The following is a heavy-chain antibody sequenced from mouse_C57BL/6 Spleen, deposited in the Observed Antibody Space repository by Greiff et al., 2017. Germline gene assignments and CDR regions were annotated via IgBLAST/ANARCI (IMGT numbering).Heavy chain of an antibody. V-gene: IGHV5-4*01. CDR1: GFTFSSYA. D-gene: IGHD1-1*01. J-gene: IGHJ1*03. CDR2: ISDGGSYT. Sequence: EVKLMESGGGLVKPGGSLKLSCAASGFTFSSYAMSWVRQTPEKRLEWVATISDGGSYTYYPDNVKGRFTISRDNAKNNLYLQMSHLKSEDTAMYYGARDRVTTVVHWYFEVWGTGTTVTVSS. CDR3: ARDRVTTVVHWYFEV.